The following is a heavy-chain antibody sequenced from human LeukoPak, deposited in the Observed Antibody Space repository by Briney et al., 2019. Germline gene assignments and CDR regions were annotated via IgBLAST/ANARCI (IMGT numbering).Heavy chain of an antibody. D-gene: IGHD3-10*01. CDR3: ARDRGYAISQCGMDV. CDR1: GYTFTGYY. CDR2: INPNSGGT. V-gene: IGHV1-2*02. J-gene: IGHJ6*02. Sequence: ASVKVSCKASGYTFTGYYMHWVREAPGQGLEWMGWINPNSGGTKYAQKFQGRVTMTRDTSISTAYMELSRLRSDDTAVYYCARDRGYAISQCGMDVWGQGTTVTVSS.